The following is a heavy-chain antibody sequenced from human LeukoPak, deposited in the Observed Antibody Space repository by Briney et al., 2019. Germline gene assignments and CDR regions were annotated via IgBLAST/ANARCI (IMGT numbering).Heavy chain of an antibody. Sequence: ASVKVSCKASGYTFTGYYMHWVRQAPGQGLEWMGWINPNSGGTNYAQKFQGRVTMTRDTSISTAYMELSRLRSDDTAVYYCARGYSSSWKPNRFDYWGQGTLATVSS. CDR2: INPNSGGT. J-gene: IGHJ4*02. V-gene: IGHV1-2*02. CDR1: GYTFTGYY. D-gene: IGHD6-13*01. CDR3: ARGYSSSWKPNRFDY.